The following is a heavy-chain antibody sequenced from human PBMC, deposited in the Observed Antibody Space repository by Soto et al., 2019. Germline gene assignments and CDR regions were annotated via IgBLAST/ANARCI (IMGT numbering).Heavy chain of an antibody. CDR2: ISGSAGST. V-gene: IGHV3-23*01. J-gene: IGHJ4*02. CDR1: GFTFSNCA. Sequence: GGSLRLSCAASGFTFSNCAMSWVRQTPGKGLEWVSAISGSAGSTYYSDSVKGRFTISRDNSKNTLFLQMNSLRAEDTAVYYCARGSGGFRPYYFDYWAQGTLVTVSS. D-gene: IGHD2-15*01. CDR3: ARGSGGFRPYYFDY.